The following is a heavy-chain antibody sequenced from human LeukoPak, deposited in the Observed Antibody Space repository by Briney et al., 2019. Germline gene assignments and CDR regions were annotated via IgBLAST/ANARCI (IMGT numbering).Heavy chain of an antibody. CDR1: GNTFTSYA. J-gene: IGHJ5*02. D-gene: IGHD5-24*01. CDR2: ISPSGGST. Sequence: GASVKVSCKASGNTFTSYAITWVRQAPGQGPEWMGVISPSGGSTTYAQKFQGRVTLTRDMSTSTDYLELSSLRSEDTAVYYCARDNSVRDEAWWFNPWGQGTLVTVSS. V-gene: IGHV1-46*01. CDR3: ARDNSVRDEAWWFNP.